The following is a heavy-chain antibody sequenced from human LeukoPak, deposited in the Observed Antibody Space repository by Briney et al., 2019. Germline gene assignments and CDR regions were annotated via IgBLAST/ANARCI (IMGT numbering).Heavy chain of an antibody. CDR3: AKQPVPYGDQYYFDY. J-gene: IGHJ4*02. D-gene: IGHD4-17*01. CDR1: GFTFSSYA. V-gene: IGHV3-23*01. CDR2: ISGSGGST. Sequence: GGSLRLSCAASGFTFSSYAMSWVRRAPGKGLEWVSAISGSGGSTFYADSGKGRFTISRDNSKNTLYLQMNSLRAEDTAVYDCAKQPVPYGDQYYFDYWGQGTLVTVSS.